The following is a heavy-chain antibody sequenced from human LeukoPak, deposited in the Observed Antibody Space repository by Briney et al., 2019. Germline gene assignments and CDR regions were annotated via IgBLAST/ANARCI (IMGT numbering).Heavy chain of an antibody. Sequence: PSETLSLTCTVSGGSISSSSYYWGWIRQPPGKGLEWIGSIYYSGSTYYNPSLKSRVTISVDTSENQFSLKLSSVTAADTAVYYCARQIDTYDFWSGYPSCFDYWGQGTLVTVSS. CDR3: ARQIDTYDFWSGYPSCFDY. CDR1: GGSISSSSYY. CDR2: IYYSGST. D-gene: IGHD3-3*01. J-gene: IGHJ4*02. V-gene: IGHV4-39*01.